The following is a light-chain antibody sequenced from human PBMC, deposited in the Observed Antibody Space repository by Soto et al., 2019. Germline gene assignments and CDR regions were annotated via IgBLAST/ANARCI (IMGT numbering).Light chain of an antibody. CDR2: GAS. Sequence: EIVLTQSPGTLSLSPGERATLSCRASQSVSSSYLAWYQQKPGQAPRLLIYGASSRATGIPDRFRGSGSGTNFTLTIIRLEPEDFAVYYCHQYDSSPRTFGGGTKVEIK. CDR1: QSVSSSY. CDR3: HQYDSSPRT. J-gene: IGKJ4*01. V-gene: IGKV3-20*01.